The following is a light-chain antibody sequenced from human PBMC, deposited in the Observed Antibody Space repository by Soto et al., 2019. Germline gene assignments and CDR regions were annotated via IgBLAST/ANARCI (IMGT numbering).Light chain of an antibody. CDR2: GAT. CDR3: QQRSNWPPIT. Sequence: EIVLTHSPGTLSLSPGEISTLSCSSSQSVSSYLAWYQQKPGQAPRLLIYGATNRATGIPLRFSGSGSGTDFTLTISSLEPEDFAVYFCQQRSNWPPITFGQGTRLEI. CDR1: QSVSSY. V-gene: IGKV3-11*01. J-gene: IGKJ5*01.